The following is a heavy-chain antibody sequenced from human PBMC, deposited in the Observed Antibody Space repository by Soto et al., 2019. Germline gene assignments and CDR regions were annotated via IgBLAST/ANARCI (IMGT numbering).Heavy chain of an antibody. Sequence: SETLSLTCSVSGGSTDSGSYFWSWIRQHPRRGLEWIGYIYSSGNTYYNPFFRSRVSISPDTSKNQFSLKLNSVTAADTAVYYCARGVTSTGWFDPWGQGILVTVSS. CDR2: IYSSGNT. V-gene: IGHV4-31*03. CDR3: ARGVTSTGWFDP. J-gene: IGHJ5*02. D-gene: IGHD3-10*01. CDR1: GGSTDSGSYF.